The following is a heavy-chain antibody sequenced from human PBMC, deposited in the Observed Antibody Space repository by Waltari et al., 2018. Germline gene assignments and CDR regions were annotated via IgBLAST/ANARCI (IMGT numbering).Heavy chain of an antibody. CDR3: TKDMFYGSGNLFDI. D-gene: IGHD3-10*01. J-gene: IGHJ3*02. CDR2: IDWNSGNL. CDR1: GFPCSGYA. V-gene: IGHV3-9*01. Sequence: EVQLVESGGGLVQPGGSLRLSCAASGFPCSGYAMDWVRQGPGRGLEWVAGIDWNSGNLNYADSVKGRFTISRDNAENTLYLQMNSLRPEDTALYHCTKDMFYGSGNLFDIWGQGTMVTVSS.